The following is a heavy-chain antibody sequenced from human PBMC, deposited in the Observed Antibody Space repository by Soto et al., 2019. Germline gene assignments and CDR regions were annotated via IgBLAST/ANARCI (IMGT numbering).Heavy chain of an antibody. D-gene: IGHD1-1*01. J-gene: IGHJ4*02. Sequence: EVQLLESGGALVQPGGSLRLSCAASGFTFSSYGMSWVRQAPGKGLEWVLAVSGSGADTYHAASVKGRFTISRDNSKNTVYLQMNSLRVEDTAVYYCAKGTAWTGSHSDDWGQGTLVTVSS. CDR1: GFTFSSYG. CDR2: VSGSGADT. CDR3: AKGTAWTGSHSDD. V-gene: IGHV3-23*01.